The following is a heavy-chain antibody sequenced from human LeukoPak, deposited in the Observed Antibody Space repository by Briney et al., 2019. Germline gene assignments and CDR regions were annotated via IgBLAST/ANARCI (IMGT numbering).Heavy chain of an antibody. D-gene: IGHD6-13*01. J-gene: IGHJ4*02. Sequence: GGSLRLSCAASGFTFSSYSMNWVRQAPGKGLEWVSSISSSSSYIYYADSVKGRFTISRDNAKNSLYLQMNSLRAEDMAVYYCARLSQAAAGVDYWGQGTLVTVSS. V-gene: IGHV3-21*01. CDR3: ARLSQAAAGVDY. CDR1: GFTFSSYS. CDR2: ISSSSSYI.